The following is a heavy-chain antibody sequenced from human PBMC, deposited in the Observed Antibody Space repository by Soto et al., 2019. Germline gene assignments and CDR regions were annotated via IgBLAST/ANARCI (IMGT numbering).Heavy chain of an antibody. CDR3: ARGVNWGSNWFDP. Sequence: EVQLLESGGGLVQPGGSLRLSCAASGFTFSSYAMSWVRQAPGKGLEWVSGISGSGGTIYYADSVKGRFTISRDNAKNSLYLQMNSLRAEDTAVYYCARGVNWGSNWFDPWGQGTLVTVSS. D-gene: IGHD7-27*01. J-gene: IGHJ5*02. CDR1: GFTFSSYA. CDR2: ISGSGGTI. V-gene: IGHV3-23*01.